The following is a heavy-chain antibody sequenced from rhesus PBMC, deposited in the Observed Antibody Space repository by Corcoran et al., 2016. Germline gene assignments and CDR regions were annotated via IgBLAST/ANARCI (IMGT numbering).Heavy chain of an antibody. J-gene: IGHJ4*01. Sequence: QVQLQESGPGLVKPSETLSLTCAVSGGSISGGYGWSWLRQPPGKGLEWIGQIFGSIGSTYYNPSLKIRVTILRDTSENRFSLKLRSVTAADTAGYYCARQRTAAAGHDYWGQGVLVTVSS. CDR1: GGSISGGYG. CDR2: IFGSIGST. CDR3: ARQRTAAAGHDY. V-gene: IGHV4-76*01. D-gene: IGHD6-25*01.